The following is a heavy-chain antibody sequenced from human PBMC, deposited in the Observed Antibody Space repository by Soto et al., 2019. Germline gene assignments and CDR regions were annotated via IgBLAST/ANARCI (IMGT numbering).Heavy chain of an antibody. Sequence: PVGSLRLSCAASGFTFSSYGMHWIRQAPGKGLEWVAVIWYDGSNKYYADSVKGRFTISRDNSKNTLYLQMNSLRAEDTAVYYRARDLTGYSSRWASRHYYGMDVWGQGTTVTVSS. CDR2: IWYDGSNK. J-gene: IGHJ6*02. CDR3: ARDLTGYSSRWASRHYYGMDV. D-gene: IGHD6-13*01. CDR1: GFTFSSYG. V-gene: IGHV3-33*01.